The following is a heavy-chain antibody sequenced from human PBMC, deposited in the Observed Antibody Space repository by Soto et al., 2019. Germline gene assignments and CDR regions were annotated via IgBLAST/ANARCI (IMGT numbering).Heavy chain of an antibody. CDR2: IYYSGST. V-gene: IGHV4-31*03. D-gene: IGHD1-7*01. CDR3: ARDPNWHYSHGMDV. J-gene: IGHJ6*02. CDR1: GVSISSGGYY. Sequence: PSETLSLTCTVSGVSISSGGYYWNWVRQHPGKGLEWIGYIYYSGSTYYKPSLNSRLTISLDTSKNQFSLKLTSVTAADTAVYYCARDPNWHYSHGMDVWGQGTTVTSP.